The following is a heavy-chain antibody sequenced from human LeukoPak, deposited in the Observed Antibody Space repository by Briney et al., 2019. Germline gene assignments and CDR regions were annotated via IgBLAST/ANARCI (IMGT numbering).Heavy chain of an antibody. V-gene: IGHV3-23*01. J-gene: IGHJ4*02. CDR3: AKILASGSGSY. CDR2: IRAGGGDT. Sequence: GGSLRLSCVGSGFTFSDYWAIWVRQAPGKGLDWVSTIRAGGGDTFYSDSVKGRFSISRDNSKNTLILQMDSLRADDTAIYYCAKILASGSGSYWGQGTLVLVSS. D-gene: IGHD3-10*01. CDR1: GFTFSDYW.